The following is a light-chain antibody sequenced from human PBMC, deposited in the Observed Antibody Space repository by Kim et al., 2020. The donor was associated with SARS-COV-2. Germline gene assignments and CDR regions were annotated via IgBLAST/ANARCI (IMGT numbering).Light chain of an antibody. V-gene: IGKV1-5*01. CDR1: QSITSG. CDR3: QQHNGF. CDR2: LVS. Sequence: TLSSPVWDTVTIPCRASQSITSGLAWYQQKPGKAPKLLIYLVSNLDSGVPSRFSGSGSGTHFTLTISSLQPDDFATYYCQQHNGFFGGGTKVDIK. J-gene: IGKJ4*01.